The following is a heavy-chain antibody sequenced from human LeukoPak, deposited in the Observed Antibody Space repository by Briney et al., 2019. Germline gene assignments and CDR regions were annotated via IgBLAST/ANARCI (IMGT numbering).Heavy chain of an antibody. CDR2: ISHDGIDK. Sequence: GGSLRLSCAASGFTFSTYAIHWVRQAPGKGLEWVAVISHDGIDKYYSDSVKGRFTVSRDNSKNTLYLQMNSLRLEDTAVYYCAKYDYVWGSYRPPFDYWGQGTLVTVSS. CDR3: AKYDYVWGSYRPPFDY. V-gene: IGHV3-30*04. D-gene: IGHD3-16*02. J-gene: IGHJ4*02. CDR1: GFTFSTYA.